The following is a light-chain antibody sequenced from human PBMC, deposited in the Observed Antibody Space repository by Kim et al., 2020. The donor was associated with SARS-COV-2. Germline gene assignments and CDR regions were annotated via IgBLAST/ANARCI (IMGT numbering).Light chain of an antibody. V-gene: IGLV2-8*01. CDR2: EVT. CDR1: SRDVGFYNY. Sequence: QSVTFSCTVTSRDVGFYNYVSWYQHHPGKAPQLLIYEVTKRPSGVPDRFSGSKSGNTASLTVSGLQAEDEADYYCSSYAGTNFFVFGSGTKVTVL. CDR3: SSYAGTNFFV. J-gene: IGLJ1*01.